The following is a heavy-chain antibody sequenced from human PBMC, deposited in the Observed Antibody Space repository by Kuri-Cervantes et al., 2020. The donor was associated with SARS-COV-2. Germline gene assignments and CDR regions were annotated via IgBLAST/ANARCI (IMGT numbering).Heavy chain of an antibody. Sequence: SVKVSCKASGGNFSNYAISWVRQAPGQGREWMGGIIPIFDIVNYAQKFQGRVTITADKSTSTAYMELSSLRSEDSAVYYCARGLADIDEYGYSHQPEYFHHWGQGTLVTVSS. CDR2: IIPIFDIV. V-gene: IGHV1-69*10. J-gene: IGHJ1*01. D-gene: IGHD2-15*01. CDR3: ARGLADIDEYGYSHQPEYFHH. CDR1: GGNFSNYA.